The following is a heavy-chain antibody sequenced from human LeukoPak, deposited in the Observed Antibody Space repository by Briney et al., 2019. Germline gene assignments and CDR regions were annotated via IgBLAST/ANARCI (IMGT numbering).Heavy chain of an antibody. CDR2: ISSSSSYI. D-gene: IGHD3-3*01. CDR3: ARGRFLEWLTYFDY. CDR1: GVTFSSYS. J-gene: IGHJ4*02. Sequence: GGSLRLSCAASGVTFSSYSMNWVRQAPGKGLEWVSSISSSSSYIYYADSVKGRFTISRDNSKNTLYLQMNSLRAEDTAVYYCARGRFLEWLTYFDYWGQGTLVTVSS. V-gene: IGHV3-21*01.